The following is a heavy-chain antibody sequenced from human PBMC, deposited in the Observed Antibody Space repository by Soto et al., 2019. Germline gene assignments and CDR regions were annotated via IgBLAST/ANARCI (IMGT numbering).Heavy chain of an antibody. CDR3: AKLLCSGGSCPIDY. CDR2: ISYDGSNK. Sequence: PGGSLRLSCAASGFTFSSYGMHWVRQAPGKGLEWVAVISYDGSNKYYADSVKGRFTISRDNSKNTLYLQMNSLRAEDTAVYYCAKLLCSGGSCPIDYWGQGTLVTVSS. D-gene: IGHD2-15*01. V-gene: IGHV3-30*18. J-gene: IGHJ4*02. CDR1: GFTFSSYG.